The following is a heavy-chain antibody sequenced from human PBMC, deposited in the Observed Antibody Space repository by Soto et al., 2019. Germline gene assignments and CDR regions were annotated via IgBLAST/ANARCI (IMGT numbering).Heavy chain of an antibody. CDR1: GFTFSSYA. CDR3: AKFPQRGSSWLNWFDP. CDR2: ISGSGGST. Sequence: PGGSLRLSCAASGFTFSSYAMSWVRQAPGKGLEWVSAISGSGGSTYYADSVKGRFTISRDNSKNTLYLQMNSLRAEDTAVYYCAKFPQRGSSWLNWFDPWGQGTLVTVSS. D-gene: IGHD6-13*01. J-gene: IGHJ5*02. V-gene: IGHV3-23*01.